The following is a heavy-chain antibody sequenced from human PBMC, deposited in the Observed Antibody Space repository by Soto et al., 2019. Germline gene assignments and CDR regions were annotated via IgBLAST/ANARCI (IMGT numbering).Heavy chain of an antibody. CDR3: AKDSSAGNAFHI. CDR2: ISGGGGST. D-gene: IGHD3-22*01. V-gene: IGHV3-23*01. Sequence: EVQLLESGGGLVQPGGSLRLSCAASGFTFSSYVMSWVRQAPGKGLEWVSGISGGGGSTYYADSVKGRFTISRDNSKNTLYLQMNSLRAEDTAVYYCAKDSSAGNAFHIWGQGTTVTVSS. J-gene: IGHJ3*02. CDR1: GFTFSSYV.